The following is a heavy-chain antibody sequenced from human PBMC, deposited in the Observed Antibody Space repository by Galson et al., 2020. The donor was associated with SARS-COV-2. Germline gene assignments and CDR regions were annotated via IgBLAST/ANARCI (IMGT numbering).Heavy chain of an antibody. V-gene: IGHV3-15*01. CDR1: EFTFSNAW. D-gene: IGHD5-12*01. J-gene: IGHJ4*02. Sequence: GGSLRLSSEASEFTFSNAWMSWVRQAPGTGLEWVGRIKSKTDGGTTDYAAPVTGRFTISRDDAKNTLYLQMNSLKTEDTAVYYCTTPLRRGYSGYDELWGQGTLGTVSS. CDR3: TTPLRRGYSGYDEL. CDR2: IKSKTDGGTT.